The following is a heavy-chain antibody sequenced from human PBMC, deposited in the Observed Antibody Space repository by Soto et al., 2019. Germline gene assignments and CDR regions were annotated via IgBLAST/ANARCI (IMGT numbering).Heavy chain of an antibody. CDR2: INPNSGGA. Sequence: ALVKVACKASGYTFTVYFMHWGRQDPGQGLEWMGWINPNSGGANYAQKFQGRVTMTRDTPISTAYMELSRLRSDDTAVYYCAKSKGGLGGPVDYWGQGTLVTVSS. V-gene: IGHV1-2*02. CDR3: AKSKGGLGGPVDY. D-gene: IGHD2-15*01. CDR1: GYTFTVYF. J-gene: IGHJ4*02.